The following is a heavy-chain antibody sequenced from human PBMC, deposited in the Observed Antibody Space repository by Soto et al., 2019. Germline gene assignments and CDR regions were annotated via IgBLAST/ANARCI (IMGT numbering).Heavy chain of an antibody. Sequence: GGSLRLSCAASGFTFSNYAMNWVRQAPGEGLEWVSEITESGATYYTDSVKGRFTISRDNSKNTLYLQMNSLRAEDTAVYYCATTVTTVDYWGQGTLVTVS. V-gene: IGHV3-23*01. CDR1: GFTFSNYA. CDR2: ITESGAT. CDR3: ATTVTTVDY. D-gene: IGHD4-17*01. J-gene: IGHJ4*02.